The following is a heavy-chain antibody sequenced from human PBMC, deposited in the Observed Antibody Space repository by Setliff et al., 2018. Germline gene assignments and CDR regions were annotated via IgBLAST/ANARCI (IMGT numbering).Heavy chain of an antibody. J-gene: IGHJ3*02. CDR1: GFTFSSSA. V-gene: IGHV3-74*03. Sequence: GGSLRLSCAASGFTFSSSAMSWVRQAPGQGLVWVARISTDGSSITYADSVKGRFTISRDNAKRSLYLQMNGLRADDTGVYYCVRDDADNYDAFDNWGQGTLVTVSS. D-gene: IGHD3-22*01. CDR2: ISTDGSSI. CDR3: VRDDADNYDAFDN.